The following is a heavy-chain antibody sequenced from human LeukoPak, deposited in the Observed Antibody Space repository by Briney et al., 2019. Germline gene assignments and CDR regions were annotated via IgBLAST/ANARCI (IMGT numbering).Heavy chain of an antibody. D-gene: IGHD6-6*01. J-gene: IGHJ4*02. CDR3: ARRSSSLDY. V-gene: IGHV4-39*01. CDR2: IYYSGST. Sequence: SETLSLTCTVSGGSISSSSYYWGWIRQPPGKGLEWIGSIYYSGSTYYNPSLKSRVTISVDTSKNQFSLKLSSVTAADTAVYYCARRSSSLDYWGQGTLVTVSS. CDR1: GGSISSSSYY.